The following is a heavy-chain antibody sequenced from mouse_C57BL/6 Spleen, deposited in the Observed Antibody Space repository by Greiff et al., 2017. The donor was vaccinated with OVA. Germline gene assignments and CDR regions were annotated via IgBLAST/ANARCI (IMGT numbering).Heavy chain of an antibody. V-gene: IGHV1-69*01. D-gene: IGHD1-1*01. CDR1: GYTFPSYW. Sequence: QVQLQQPGAELVMPGASVKLSCKASGYTFPSYWMHWVKQRPGQGLEWIGEIDPSDSYTNYNQKFTGKSTLTVDKSSSTAYMQLSSLTSEDSAVYYCATYGSSRYWYFGVWGTGTTVTVST. CDR2: IDPSDSYT. CDR3: ATYGSSRYWYFGV. J-gene: IGHJ1*03.